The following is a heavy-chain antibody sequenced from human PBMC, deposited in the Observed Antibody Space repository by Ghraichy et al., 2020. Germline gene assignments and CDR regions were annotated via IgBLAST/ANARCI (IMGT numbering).Heavy chain of an antibody. CDR1: GYTFTGYY. CDR3: AREGYYYDSSGYGSGAFDI. V-gene: IGHV1-2*04. J-gene: IGHJ3*02. CDR2: INPNSGGT. D-gene: IGHD3-22*01. Sequence: ASVKLSCKASGYTFTGYYMHWVRQAPGQGLEWMGWINPNSGGTNYAQKFQGWVTMTRDTSISTAYMELSRLRSDDTAVYYCAREGYYYDSSGYGSGAFDIWGQGTMVTVSS.